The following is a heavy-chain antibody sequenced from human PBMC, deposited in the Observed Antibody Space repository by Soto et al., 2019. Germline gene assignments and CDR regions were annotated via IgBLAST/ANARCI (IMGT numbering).Heavy chain of an antibody. Sequence: SVKVSCNASGGTFSSYTISWVRQAPGQGLEWMGRIIPILGIANYAQKFQGRVTITADKSTSTAYMELSSLRSEDTAVYYCARVANSGYGNNDYWGQGTLVTVSS. J-gene: IGHJ4*02. V-gene: IGHV1-69*02. CDR2: IIPILGIA. CDR3: ARVANSGYGNNDY. CDR1: GGTFSSYT. D-gene: IGHD5-12*01.